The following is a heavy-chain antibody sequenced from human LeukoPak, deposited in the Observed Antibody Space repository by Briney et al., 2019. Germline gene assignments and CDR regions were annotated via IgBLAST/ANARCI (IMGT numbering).Heavy chain of an antibody. CDR2: ISSSSSYI. Sequence: GGSLRLSCAASGFTFSSYRMNWVRQAPGKGLEWVSSISSSSSYIHYADSVKGRFTISRDNAENSLSLQMDSLRAEDTAVYYCARPYDSSGYYYYYAMGVWGQGTTVTVSS. D-gene: IGHD3-22*01. V-gene: IGHV3-21*01. J-gene: IGHJ6*02. CDR3: ARPYDSSGYYYYYAMGV. CDR1: GFTFSSYR.